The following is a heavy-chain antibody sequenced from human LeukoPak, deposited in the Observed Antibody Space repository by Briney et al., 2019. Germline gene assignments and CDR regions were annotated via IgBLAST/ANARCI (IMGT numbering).Heavy chain of an antibody. V-gene: IGHV3-11*04. D-gene: IGHD3-22*01. CDR2: ISTNDRTT. CDR3: ARESYSSGYYYDY. Sequence: GGSLRPSCAASGFILSDYYMSWIRQAPGKGLEWVAYISTNDRTTYYADSVKGRFTISRDNAKNSLYLQMNSLRAEDTAVYYCARESYSSGYYYDYWGQGTLVTVSS. J-gene: IGHJ4*02. CDR1: GFILSDYY.